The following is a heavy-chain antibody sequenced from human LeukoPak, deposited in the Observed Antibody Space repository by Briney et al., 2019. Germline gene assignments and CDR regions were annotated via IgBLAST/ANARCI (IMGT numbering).Heavy chain of an antibody. CDR2: INSDGSRT. D-gene: IGHD2-15*01. CDR3: AKSPVSSCRGSFCYPFDY. V-gene: IGHV3-74*01. Sequence: GSLRLSCAASGFTFSSYWMHWVRQAPGKGLVWVSRINSDGSRTSYADSVKGRFTISRDNAKNTLYLQMNTLRAEDTAVYFCAKSPVSSCRGSFCYPFDYWGQGNLVTVSS. J-gene: IGHJ4*02. CDR1: GFTFSSYW.